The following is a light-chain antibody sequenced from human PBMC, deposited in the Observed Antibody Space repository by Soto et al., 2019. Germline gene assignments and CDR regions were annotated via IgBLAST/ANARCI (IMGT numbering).Light chain of an antibody. CDR3: SSYTVTNFLSYV. J-gene: IGLJ1*01. CDR1: SSDVGGYNY. Sequence: QSVLTQPASVSGSAGRSITMACTGSSSDVGGYNYVSWYQQHPGKAPKLIIYEVTYRPSGVSNRFSGSKSGNTASLTISGLQSEDEADYYCSSYTVTNFLSYVFGTGTKVTVL. V-gene: IGLV2-14*01. CDR2: EVT.